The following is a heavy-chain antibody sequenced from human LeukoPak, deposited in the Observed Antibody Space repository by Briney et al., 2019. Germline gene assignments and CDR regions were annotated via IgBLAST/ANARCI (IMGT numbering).Heavy chain of an antibody. J-gene: IGHJ4*02. CDR1: GFTFSSYW. D-gene: IGHD6-13*01. V-gene: IGHV3-74*01. CDR2: VNSDGSTT. Sequence: GGSLRLSCAASGFTFSSYWMHWVRQAPGNGLVWVSRVNSDGSTTSYADSVKGRFTTSRDNAKNTLYLQMGSLRAEDTAVYYCARVDYSSSWYIDYWGQRTLVTVSS. CDR3: ARVDYSSSWYIDY.